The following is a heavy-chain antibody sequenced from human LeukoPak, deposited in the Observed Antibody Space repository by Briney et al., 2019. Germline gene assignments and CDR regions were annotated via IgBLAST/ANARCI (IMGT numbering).Heavy chain of an antibody. J-gene: IGHJ5*02. CDR2: INSDGFST. CDR3: ARDYGA. V-gene: IGHV3-74*03. D-gene: IGHD4/OR15-4a*01. Sequence: GGSLRLSCVASGFAFSRYWMHWVRQAPGKGLVWVSRINSDGFSTTYADFVRGRFTISRDNAKNTVYLQMNSLRAEDTAVYYCARDYGAWGQGTLVTVSS. CDR1: GFAFSRYW.